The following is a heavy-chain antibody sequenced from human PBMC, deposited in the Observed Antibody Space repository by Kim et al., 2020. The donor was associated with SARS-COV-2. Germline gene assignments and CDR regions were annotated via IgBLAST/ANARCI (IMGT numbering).Heavy chain of an antibody. CDR3: ARSELDWLGEYYFDY. V-gene: IGHV1-69*13. Sequence: SVKVSCKASGGTFSSYAISWVRQAPGQGLEWMGGIIPIFGTANYAQKFQGRVTITADESTSTAYMELSSLRSEDTAVYYCARSELDWLGEYYFDYWGQGTLVTVSS. D-gene: IGHD3-3*01. CDR2: IIPIFGTA. CDR1: GGTFSSYA. J-gene: IGHJ4*02.